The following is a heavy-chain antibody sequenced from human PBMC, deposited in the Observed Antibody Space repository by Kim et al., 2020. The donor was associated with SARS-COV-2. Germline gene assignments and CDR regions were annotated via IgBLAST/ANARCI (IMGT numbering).Heavy chain of an antibody. CDR3: AREEQWLEYYYYYGMDV. Sequence: ASVKVSCKASGYTFTSYYMHWVRQAPGQGLEWMGIINPSGGSTSYAQKFQGRVTMTRDTSTSTVYMELSSLRSEDTAVYYCAREEQWLEYYYYYGMDVWGQGTTVTVSS. CDR2: INPSGGST. J-gene: IGHJ6*02. CDR1: GYTFTSYY. D-gene: IGHD6-19*01. V-gene: IGHV1-46*01.